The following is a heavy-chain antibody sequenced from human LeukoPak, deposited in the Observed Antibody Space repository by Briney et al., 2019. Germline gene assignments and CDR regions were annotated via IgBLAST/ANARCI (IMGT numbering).Heavy chain of an antibody. CDR2: INPNSGGT. V-gene: IGHV1-2*02. D-gene: IGHD1-26*01. CDR1: GYSFTDYY. CDR3: ARGEVGGSYGIAFDY. Sequence: ASVKVSCKASGYSFTDYYMHWVRQAPGQGLEWMGWINPNSGGTNYAQKFQGRVTMTTDTSTSTAYMELRSLRSDDTAVYYCARGEVGGSYGIAFDYWGQGTLVTVSS. J-gene: IGHJ4*02.